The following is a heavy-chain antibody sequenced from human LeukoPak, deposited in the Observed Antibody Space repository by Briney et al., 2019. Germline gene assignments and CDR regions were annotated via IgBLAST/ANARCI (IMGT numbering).Heavy chain of an antibody. CDR3: ASTDATAIPSLHFDY. D-gene: IGHD2-2*02. CDR1: GFTVSSNY. J-gene: IGHJ4*02. V-gene: IGHV3-53*04. CDR2: IYSGGST. Sequence: GGSLRLSCAASGFTVSSNYMSWVRQAPGKGLEWVSVIYSGGSTYYADSVKGRFTISRHNSKNTLYLQMNSLRAEDTAVYYCASTDATAIPSLHFDYWGQGTLVTVSS.